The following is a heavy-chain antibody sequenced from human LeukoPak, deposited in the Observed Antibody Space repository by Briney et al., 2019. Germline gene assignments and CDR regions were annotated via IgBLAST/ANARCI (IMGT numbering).Heavy chain of an antibody. CDR2: IKQDGSET. V-gene: IGHV3-7*05. J-gene: IGHJ6*02. CDR3: ARDPYSSSWSYGMDV. D-gene: IGHD6-13*01. CDR1: GFTFSNYW. Sequence: PGESLRLSCTATGFTFSNYWMSWVRQTPEKGLEWVANIKQDGSETVYVDSVKGRFTISRDNAQSSLYLQMNSLRAEDTAVYYCARDPYSSSWSYGMDVWGQGTAVTVSS.